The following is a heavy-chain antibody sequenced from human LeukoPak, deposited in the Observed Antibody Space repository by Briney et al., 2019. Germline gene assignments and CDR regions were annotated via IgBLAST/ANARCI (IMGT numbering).Heavy chain of an antibody. CDR3: AKEGFGVGYFDY. V-gene: IGHV3-30*18. CDR2: ISDDGSNK. J-gene: IGHJ4*02. D-gene: IGHD1-26*01. CDR1: GFTFSSYG. Sequence: PGGSLRLSCAASGFTFSSYGMHWVRQAPGKGLEWVAVISDDGSNKYYADSVKGRFTISRDNSKNTLDLQMNSVTTEDTAVYYCAKEGFGVGYFDYWGQGTLVTVSS.